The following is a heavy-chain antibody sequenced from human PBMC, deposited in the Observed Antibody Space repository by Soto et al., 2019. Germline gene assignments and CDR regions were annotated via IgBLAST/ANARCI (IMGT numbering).Heavy chain of an antibody. CDR3: VRDDIGRGIDY. CDR1: GFTFSNYW. Sequence: EVQLVESGGGSVQPGRSLRLSCAASGFTFSNYWMHWVRQAPGRGLVWVSHIDSDGSTTTYADSVEGRFTISRDNAKNTLYLQMNSLRAEDTAVYYCVRDDIGRGIDYWGLGTLVTVSS. V-gene: IGHV3-74*01. D-gene: IGHD3-10*01. CDR2: IDSDGSTT. J-gene: IGHJ4*02.